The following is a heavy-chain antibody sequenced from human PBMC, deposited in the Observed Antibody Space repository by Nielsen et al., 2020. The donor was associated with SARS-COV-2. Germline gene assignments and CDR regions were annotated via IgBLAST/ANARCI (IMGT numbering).Heavy chain of an antibody. CDR3: ARQLRGYES. D-gene: IGHD5-24*01. CDR2: IIQIFGTV. Sequence: KVSCKASGGTFSSFTISWVRQAPGQGLEWMGEIIQIFGTVKYAQKFQGRVTITADESKNTVYMELSSLRSEDTAVYYCARQLRGYESWGQGTLVTVS. CDR1: GGTFSSFT. V-gene: IGHV1-69*01. J-gene: IGHJ1*01.